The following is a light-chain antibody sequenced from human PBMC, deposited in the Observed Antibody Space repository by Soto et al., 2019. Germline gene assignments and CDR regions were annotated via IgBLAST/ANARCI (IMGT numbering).Light chain of an antibody. CDR3: CSYAGSSTLYV. CDR1: SSDVGSYNL. Sequence: QSALTQPASVSGSPGQSITISCTGTSSDVGSYNLVSWYQQHPGKAPKLMIYEDNKRPSGLSNRFSGSKSGNTASLTISGLQAEDEADYYCCSYAGSSTLYVFGTGTKVTVL. J-gene: IGLJ1*01. V-gene: IGLV2-23*01. CDR2: EDN.